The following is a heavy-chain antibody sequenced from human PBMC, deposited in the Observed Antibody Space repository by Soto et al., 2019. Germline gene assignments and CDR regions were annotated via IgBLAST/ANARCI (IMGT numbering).Heavy chain of an antibody. D-gene: IGHD3-22*01. V-gene: IGHV3-30*03. CDR1: GFTFSSYG. CDR2: IAYDGSNK. J-gene: IGHJ4*02. CDR3: ATTMIVVDTFDH. Sequence: QVQLVESGEGVVQPGRSLRLSCVASGFTFSSYGMHWVRQAPGKGLEWVAVIAYDGSNKYYADSVKGRFTISRDNSKNTLYLEMNSLRPEDTAVYYCATTMIVVDTFDHWGQGTLVTVSS.